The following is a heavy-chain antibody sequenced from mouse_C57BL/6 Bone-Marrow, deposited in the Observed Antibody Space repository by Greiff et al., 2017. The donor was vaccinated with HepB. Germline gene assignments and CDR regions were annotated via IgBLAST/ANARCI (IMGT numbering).Heavy chain of an antibody. J-gene: IGHJ3*01. D-gene: IGHD2-4*01. Sequence: QVQLQQPGAELVKPGASVKLSCKASGYTFASYWMHWVKQRPGQGLEWIGMIHPNSGSTNYNEKFKSKATLTVDKSSSTAYMPLRSLTSEDSAVYYCARGLNYDYDESWGQGTLVTVSA. V-gene: IGHV1-64*01. CDR3: ARGLNYDYDES. CDR1: GYTFASYW. CDR2: IHPNSGST.